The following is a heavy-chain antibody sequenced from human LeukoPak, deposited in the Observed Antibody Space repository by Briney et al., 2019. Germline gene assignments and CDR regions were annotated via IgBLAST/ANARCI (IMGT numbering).Heavy chain of an antibody. D-gene: IGHD3-22*01. V-gene: IGHV4-34*01. Sequence: PSETLSLTCAVYGGSFSGYYWSWIRQPPGKGLEWIGEINHSGSTNYNPSLKSRVTISVDTSKNQFSLKLSSVTAADTAVYYCARGNRLTMIGSFDYWGQGTLVTVSS. CDR2: INHSGST. CDR1: GGSFSGYY. J-gene: IGHJ4*02. CDR3: ARGNRLTMIGSFDY.